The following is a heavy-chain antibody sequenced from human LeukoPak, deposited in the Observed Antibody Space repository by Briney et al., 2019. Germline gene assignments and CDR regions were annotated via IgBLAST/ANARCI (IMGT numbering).Heavy chain of an antibody. D-gene: IGHD2-21*02. CDR2: ISGSGDST. CDR1: GFTLRSYV. V-gene: IGHV3-23*01. J-gene: IGHJ4*02. Sequence: PGGSLRLSCVASGFTLRSYVMNWVRQTPGKGLEWVSSISGSGDSTFYADSVKGRFSISRDNSKNTLYLQVNGLRTEDTAVYYSAKDRLLNCRGDCYIFDYWGQGTVVTVSS. CDR3: AKDRLLNCRGDCYIFDY.